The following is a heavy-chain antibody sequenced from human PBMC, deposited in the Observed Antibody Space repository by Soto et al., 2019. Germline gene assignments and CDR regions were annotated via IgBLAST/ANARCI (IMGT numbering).Heavy chain of an antibody. CDR1: GGSFSGYY. J-gene: IGHJ4*02. Sequence: PSETLSLTCAVYGGSFSGYYWSWIRQPPGKGLEWIGEINHSGSTNYNPSLKSRVTISVDTSKNQFSLELSSVTAAHTAVYYCARGRGVATTTDFDYWGQGTLVTVSS. CDR3: ARGRGVATTTDFDY. D-gene: IGHD5-12*01. V-gene: IGHV4-34*01. CDR2: INHSGST.